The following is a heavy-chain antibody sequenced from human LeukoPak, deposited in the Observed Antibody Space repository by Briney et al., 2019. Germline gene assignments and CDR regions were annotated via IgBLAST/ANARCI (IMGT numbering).Heavy chain of an antibody. V-gene: IGHV3-64*01. CDR1: GFTFSSYA. Sequence: GGSLRLSCAASGFTFSSYAMHWVRQAPGKGLEYVSAISSNGGSTYYANSVKGRFTISRDNFKNTLYLQMGSLRAEDMAVYYCARGGPHVLRFLEWLFPGLGNFDYWGQGTLVTVSS. J-gene: IGHJ4*02. D-gene: IGHD3-3*01. CDR2: ISSNGGST. CDR3: ARGGPHVLRFLEWLFPGLGNFDY.